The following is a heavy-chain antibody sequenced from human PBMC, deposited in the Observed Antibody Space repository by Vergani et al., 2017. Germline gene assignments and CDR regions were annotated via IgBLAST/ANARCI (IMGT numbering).Heavy chain of an antibody. V-gene: IGHV4-39*07. D-gene: IGHD4-17*01. CDR3: ARDGNGDYGNWYFDL. Sequence: QLQLEESGPGLVKPSETLSLTCSVSGGSISSSSYYWGWIRQPPGKGLEWIGSMYYRGNTYYNPSLKSRVTISVYTSKNQFSLKLSSVTAADTAVYYCARDGNGDYGNWYFDLWGRGTLVTVSS. CDR2: MYYRGNT. J-gene: IGHJ2*01. CDR1: GGSISSSSYY.